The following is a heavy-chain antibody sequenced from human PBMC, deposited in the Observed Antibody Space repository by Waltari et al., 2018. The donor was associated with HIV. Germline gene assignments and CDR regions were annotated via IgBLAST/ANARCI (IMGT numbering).Heavy chain of an antibody. CDR2: IRYDGNTK. D-gene: IGHD2-15*01. Sequence: QGQLVESGGGVVQPGGSMRLSGAASGFSFSFSGMHWVRQAPGKGLEWVTFIRYDGNTKYYADSVKGRFTISRDNSKNTLYLQMSSLRAEDTAVYYCAKELRSGYSYYYYGMDVWGQGTTVTVSS. CDR1: GFSFSFSG. V-gene: IGHV3-30*02. CDR3: AKELRSGYSYYYYGMDV. J-gene: IGHJ6*02.